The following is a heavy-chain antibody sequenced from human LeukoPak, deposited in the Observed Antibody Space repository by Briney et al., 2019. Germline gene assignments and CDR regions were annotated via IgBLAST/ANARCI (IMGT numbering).Heavy chain of an antibody. V-gene: IGHV4-59*01. Sequence: PSETLSLTCTVSGGSISSYYWSWIRQPPGKGLEWIGYIYYSGSTNYNPSLKSRVTISVDTSKNQFSLKLSSVTAADTAVYYCARGVLGEHYFDYWGQGTLVTVSS. CDR2: IYYSGST. CDR1: GGSISSYY. D-gene: IGHD2-21*01. J-gene: IGHJ4*02. CDR3: ARGVLGEHYFDY.